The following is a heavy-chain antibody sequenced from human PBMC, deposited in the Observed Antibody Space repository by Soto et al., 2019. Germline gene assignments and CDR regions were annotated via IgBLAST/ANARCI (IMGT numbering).Heavy chain of an antibody. D-gene: IGHD3-22*01. CDR2: IRSKAYGGTT. Sequence: EVQLVESGGGLVQPGRSLRLSCTASGFTFGDYAMSWVRQAPGKGLEWVGFIRSKAYGGTTEYAASVKGRFTISRDDSKSIAYLQMNSLKTEDTAVYYCTRYAETYYYDSSGYKFDYWGQGTLVTVSS. CDR1: GFTFGDYA. V-gene: IGHV3-49*04. CDR3: TRYAETYYYDSSGYKFDY. J-gene: IGHJ4*02.